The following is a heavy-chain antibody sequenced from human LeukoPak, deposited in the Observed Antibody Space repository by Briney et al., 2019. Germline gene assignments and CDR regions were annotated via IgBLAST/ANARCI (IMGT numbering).Heavy chain of an antibody. CDR1: GFTFSNYW. J-gene: IGHJ3*02. CDR2: INTDGTST. CDR3: ARVRRYYDTTGSDDAFDI. V-gene: IGHV3-74*01. D-gene: IGHD3-22*01. Sequence: GGSLRLSCAASGFTFSNYWMHWVRLAPEKGLVWVSRINTDGTSTHYADSVKGRFTISRDNAMNTLYLQMNSLRAEDTAVYYCARVRRYYDTTGSDDAFDIWGQGTMVTVSS.